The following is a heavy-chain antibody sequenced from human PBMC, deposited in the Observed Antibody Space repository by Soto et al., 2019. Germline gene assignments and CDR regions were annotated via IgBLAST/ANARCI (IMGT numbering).Heavy chain of an antibody. CDR1: GFPFSSYA. Sequence: EVQLLESGGGLVQPGGSLRLSCAASGFPFSSYAMSWVRQAPGKGLEWVSAISGSGGSTYYADSVKGRFTISRDNSKNTLYLQMNSLRAEDTAVYYCAKVPVAATFSGPVSWGQGTLVTVSS. CDR2: ISGSGGST. V-gene: IGHV3-23*01. D-gene: IGHD2-15*01. J-gene: IGHJ4*02. CDR3: AKVPVAATFSGPVS.